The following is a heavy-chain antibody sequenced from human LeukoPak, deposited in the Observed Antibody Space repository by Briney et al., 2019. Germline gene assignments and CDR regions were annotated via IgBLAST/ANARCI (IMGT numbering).Heavy chain of an antibody. Sequence: ASVKVSCKASGGTFSSYAISWVRQAPGQGLEWMGRIIPIFGTANYAQKFQGRVTITTDESTSTAYMELSSLRSEDTAVYYCARMADSGAFDIWGQGTMVTVSS. CDR3: ARMADSGAFDI. V-gene: IGHV1-69*05. J-gene: IGHJ3*02. CDR2: IIPIFGTA. CDR1: GGTFSSYA. D-gene: IGHD5-24*01.